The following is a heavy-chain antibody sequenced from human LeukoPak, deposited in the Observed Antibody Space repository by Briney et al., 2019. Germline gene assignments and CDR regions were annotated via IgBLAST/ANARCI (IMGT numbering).Heavy chain of an antibody. CDR1: GGSISSYY. CDR3: ARGPPNWGYDY. CDR2: IHYSGNT. Sequence: SETLSLTCTVSGGSISSYYWSWIRQPPGKGLEWLGYIHYSGNTDYNPSLKSRVTMSLHTSENQFSLKLSSVTAADTAVYYCARGPPNWGYDYWGPGTLVTVSS. V-gene: IGHV4-59*01. J-gene: IGHJ4*02. D-gene: IGHD7-27*01.